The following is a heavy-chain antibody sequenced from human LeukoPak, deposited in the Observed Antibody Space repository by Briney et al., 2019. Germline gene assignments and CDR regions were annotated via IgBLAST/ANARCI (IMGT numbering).Heavy chain of an antibody. CDR1: GGSISSYY. V-gene: IGHV4-59*01. J-gene: IGHJ3*02. CDR2: IYYSGST. Sequence: SETLSLTCTVSGGSISSYYWSWIRQPPGKGLEWIGYIYYSGSTNYNPSLKGRVTISVDTSKNQFSLKLSSVTAADTAVYYCAREGKNSSSWSNDAFDIWGQGTMVTVSS. CDR3: AREGKNSSSWSNDAFDI. D-gene: IGHD6-13*01.